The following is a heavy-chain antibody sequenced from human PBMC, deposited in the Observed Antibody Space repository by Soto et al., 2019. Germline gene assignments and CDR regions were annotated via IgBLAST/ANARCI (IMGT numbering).Heavy chain of an antibody. CDR3: ARVSAVVVVFSAAFDI. J-gene: IGHJ3*02. Sequence: EVQLLESGGGLVQPGGSLRLSCAASGFTFTSYAMSWVRQAPGKGLEWVSAISDSGPSTYYVDSVKGRFTISRDNSKNTLYLHMNSLKAEDTAVYYCARVSAVVVVFSAAFDIWGQGTMVTVSS. CDR1: GFTFTSYA. D-gene: IGHD2-2*01. CDR2: ISDSGPST. V-gene: IGHV3-23*01.